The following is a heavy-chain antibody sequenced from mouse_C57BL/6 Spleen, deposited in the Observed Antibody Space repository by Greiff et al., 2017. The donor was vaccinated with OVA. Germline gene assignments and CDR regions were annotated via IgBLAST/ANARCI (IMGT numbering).Heavy chain of an antibody. Sequence: QVQLQQPGAELVMPGASVKLSCKASGYTFTSYWMHWVQQRPGQGLEWIGESDPSDSYTTYNQKFKGKSTLTVDKSSSTANMQLSSLTSEDSAVYYCARGDYGSDWYFDVWGTGTTVTVSS. CDR3: ARGDYGSDWYFDV. V-gene: IGHV1-69*01. CDR2: SDPSDSYT. J-gene: IGHJ1*03. CDR1: GYTFTSYW. D-gene: IGHD1-1*01.